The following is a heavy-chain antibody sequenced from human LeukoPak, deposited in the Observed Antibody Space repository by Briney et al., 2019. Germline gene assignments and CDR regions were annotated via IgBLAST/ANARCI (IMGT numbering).Heavy chain of an antibody. V-gene: IGHV1-69*06. J-gene: IGHJ4*02. Sequence: SVNVSCKASGGTFSSYAISWVRQAPGQGLEWMGGIIPIFGTANYAQKFQGRVTITADKSTSTAYMELSSLRSEDTAVYYCARGGIAVAGLDYWGQGTLVTVSS. CDR1: GGTFSSYA. CDR3: ARGGIAVAGLDY. D-gene: IGHD6-19*01. CDR2: IIPIFGTA.